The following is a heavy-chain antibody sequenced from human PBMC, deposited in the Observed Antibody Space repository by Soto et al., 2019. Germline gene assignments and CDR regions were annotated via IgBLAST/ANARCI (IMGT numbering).Heavy chain of an antibody. D-gene: IGHD4-17*01. CDR3: ARATWPDYGGKSEAY. V-gene: IGHV4-30-4*01. CDR2: IYYSGST. CDR1: GGSIRSGGYY. J-gene: IGHJ4*02. Sequence: SETLSLTCTVSGGSIRSGGYYWSWIRQPPGKGLEWIGYIYYSGSTYYNPSLKSRVTISVDTSKNQFSLKLSSVTAADTAVYYCARATWPDYGGKSEAYWGKGTLVTVSS.